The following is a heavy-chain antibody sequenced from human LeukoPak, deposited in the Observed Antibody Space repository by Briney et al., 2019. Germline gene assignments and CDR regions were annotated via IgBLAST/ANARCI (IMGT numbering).Heavy chain of an antibody. V-gene: IGHV4-30-2*01. D-gene: IGHD3-9*01. CDR3: ARYDLLPGSHDAFDI. Sequence: SQTLSLTCAVSGGSISGGGYSWGWIRQPPGKGLEWIGYMSDSGSSYYNPSLKSRVTISVDRSKNHFSLKLSSVTAADTAVYYCARYDLLPGSHDAFDIWGQGTMVTVSS. J-gene: IGHJ3*02. CDR2: MSDSGSS. CDR1: GGSISGGGYS.